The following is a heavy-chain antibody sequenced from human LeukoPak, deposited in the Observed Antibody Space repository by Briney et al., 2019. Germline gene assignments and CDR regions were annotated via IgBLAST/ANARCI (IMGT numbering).Heavy chain of an antibody. J-gene: IGHJ4*02. V-gene: IGHV3-43D*03. CDR1: GFTFDDYA. CDR3: ATAPYDSIGIFDD. CDR2: ISWDGDST. Sequence: GGSLRLSCAASGFTFDDYAMHWVRQAPGKGLECVSLISWDGDSTYYSDSVKGRFTISRDNNKNSLYLQMNSLRTEDTALYYCATAPYDSIGIFDDWGQGTLVTVSS. D-gene: IGHD3-22*01.